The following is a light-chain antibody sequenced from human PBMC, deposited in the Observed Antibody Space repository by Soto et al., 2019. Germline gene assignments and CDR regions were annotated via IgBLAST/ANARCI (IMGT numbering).Light chain of an antibody. J-gene: IGKJ5*01. V-gene: IGKV3-15*01. CDR3: QQYNTWPIT. CDR2: RAS. CDR1: QSVSDN. Sequence: SPATRSGSVGDSVTLSCRASQSVSDNLAWYQQKPGQGPRLLVYRASTRTLGIPARFSGSESGTEFTLTISSLQSEDFAVYYCQQYNTWPITFAQGTRLEIK.